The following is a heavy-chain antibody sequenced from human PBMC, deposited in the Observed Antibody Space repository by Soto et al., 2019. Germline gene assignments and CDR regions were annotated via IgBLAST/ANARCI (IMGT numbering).Heavy chain of an antibody. CDR1: GGTFTTYT. V-gene: IGHV1-69*18. J-gene: IGHJ3*01. D-gene: IGHD6-25*01. CDR3: ARRLDDRADAAFDV. CDR2: VIPLFGTT. Sequence: QVQLVQSVAEVRKPGSSVKVSCKTSGGTFTTYTIYWVRQAPGQGLEWMGRVIPLFGTTKYAQNFQDRVTITAEESTSTAYLELSSLRSEDTAVYYCARRLDDRADAAFDVWGEGTAVTVSA.